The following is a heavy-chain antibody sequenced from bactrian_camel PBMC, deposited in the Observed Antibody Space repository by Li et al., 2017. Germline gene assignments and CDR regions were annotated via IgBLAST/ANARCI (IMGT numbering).Heavy chain of an antibody. Sequence: HVQLVESGGGSVQAGGSLRLSCAAGDYIYSSDCVAWFRLSPGKQREGVATIDRTGSTGYADSVKGRFTISKDNAKNTLYLQMSSLEPEDTAMYYCAAAEYPCTRTSAMGALRPLAYKYWGQGTQVTVS. V-gene: IGHV3S53*01. J-gene: IGHJ4*01. CDR3: AAAEYPCTRTSAMGALRPLAYKY. CDR1: DYIYSSDC. D-gene: IGHD1*01. CDR2: IDRTGST.